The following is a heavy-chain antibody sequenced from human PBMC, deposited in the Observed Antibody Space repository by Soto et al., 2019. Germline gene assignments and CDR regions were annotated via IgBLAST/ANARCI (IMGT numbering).Heavy chain of an antibody. CDR2: TYYSGST. Sequence: QVQLQESGPGLVKPSQTLSLTCTVSGGSISSGDYYWSWIRQPPGKGLEWIGYTYYSGSTYYNPSLKSRVTISVDTSKHQFALKLSSVTAADTAVYYCARYCSSTSCVILNWFDPWGQGTLVTVSS. CDR3: ARYCSSTSCVILNWFDP. J-gene: IGHJ5*02. V-gene: IGHV4-30-4*01. CDR1: GGSISSGDYY. D-gene: IGHD2-2*01.